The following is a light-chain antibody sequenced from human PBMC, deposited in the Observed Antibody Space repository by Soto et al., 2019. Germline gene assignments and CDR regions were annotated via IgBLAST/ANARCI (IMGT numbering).Light chain of an antibody. CDR1: QGISSA. J-gene: IGKJ4*01. V-gene: IGKV1-13*02. CDR2: DAS. Sequence: AIQLTQSPSSLSASVGDRVTITCRASQGISSALAWYQQKPGKAPKLLIYDASSLGSGVPSRFSGSGSGTDFTLTSRSLQPEDFATYYCQQFNSYPTFGGGTKVEIK. CDR3: QQFNSYPT.